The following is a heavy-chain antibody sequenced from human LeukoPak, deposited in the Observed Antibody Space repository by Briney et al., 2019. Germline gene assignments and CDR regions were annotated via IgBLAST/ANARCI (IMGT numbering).Heavy chain of an antibody. CDR1: GGSISSYY. CDR3: ARINSSGWYYFDY. CDR2: IYYSGST. Sequence: SETLSLTCTVSGGSISSYYWSWIRQPPGKGLEWIGYIYYSGSTNYNPSLKSRVTISVDTSKNQFSLKLSSVTAADTAVYYCARINSSGWYYFDYWGQGTPVTVSS. J-gene: IGHJ4*02. V-gene: IGHV4-59*08. D-gene: IGHD6-19*01.